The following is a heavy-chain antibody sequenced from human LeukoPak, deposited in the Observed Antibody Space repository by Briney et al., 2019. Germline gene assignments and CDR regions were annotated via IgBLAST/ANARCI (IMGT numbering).Heavy chain of an antibody. D-gene: IGHD3-22*01. CDR2: IWYDGSNK. J-gene: IGHJ4*02. Sequence: PGGSLRLSFAASGFTFSSYGMHWVRQAPGKGLEWVAVIWYDGSNKYYADSVKGRFTISRDNSKNTLYLQMNSLRAEDTAVYYCARDRVGLYDSSGRRLDYWGQGTLVTVSS. CDR3: ARDRVGLYDSSGRRLDY. CDR1: GFTFSSYG. V-gene: IGHV3-33*01.